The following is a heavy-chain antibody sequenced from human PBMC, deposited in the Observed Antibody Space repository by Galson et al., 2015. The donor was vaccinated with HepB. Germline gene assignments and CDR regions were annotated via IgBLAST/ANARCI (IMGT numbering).Heavy chain of an antibody. CDR1: ADSLNIFY. CDR3: ARSRSCLRGVCYDHYNYFGP. D-gene: IGHD5-24*01. Sequence: SETLSLTCTVSADSLNIFYWSWIRQPPGKGLEWIGHIFYTGSTTYNPSFKSRVSMSMDPSKRQISLKLTSVTAADSAVYYCARSRSCLRGVCYDHYNYFGPWGQGTLVTVSS. J-gene: IGHJ5*02. CDR2: IFYTGST. V-gene: IGHV4-59*01.